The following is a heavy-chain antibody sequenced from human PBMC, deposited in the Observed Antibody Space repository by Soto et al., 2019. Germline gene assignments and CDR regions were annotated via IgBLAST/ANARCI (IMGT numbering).Heavy chain of an antibody. V-gene: IGHV3-30*03. CDR3: ASVRGYGHASVPYS. D-gene: IGHD3-10*01. CDR2: ISYDGGLQ. CDR1: GFTFTSYG. J-gene: IGHJ4*02. Sequence: QAHLVESGRGVVQPGRSLRLSCAASGFTFTSYGMHWVRQAPGTRLEWVAVISYDGGLQHYADSVKGRFTISRDNSKNMVLLQMNSLRAEDTAVYYCASVRGYGHASVPYSWGQVTLVSVSS.